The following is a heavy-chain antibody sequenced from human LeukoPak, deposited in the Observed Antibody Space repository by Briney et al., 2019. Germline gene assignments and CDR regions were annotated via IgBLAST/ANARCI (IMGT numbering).Heavy chain of an antibody. Sequence: GGSLRLSCAASGFTFSDYAMSWVRQAPGKGLEWVSGISGGGSRTYYADSVKGRFTISRDNSKSTLYLQMNSLRAEDTAVYYCAKGWTGVSSGKGGFFDYWGQGTLVTVSS. D-gene: IGHD6-19*01. CDR3: AKGWTGVSSGKGGFFDY. V-gene: IGHV3-23*01. CDR2: ISGGGSRT. J-gene: IGHJ4*02. CDR1: GFTFSDYA.